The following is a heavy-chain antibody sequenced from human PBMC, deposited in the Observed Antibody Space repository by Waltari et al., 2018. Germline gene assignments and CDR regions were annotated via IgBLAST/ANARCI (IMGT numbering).Heavy chain of an antibody. CDR3: ARRVTYYYGSGTDY. CDR1: GGSFSGYY. D-gene: IGHD3-10*01. Sequence: QVQLQQWGAGLLKPSETLSLTCAVYGGSFSGYYWSWIRQPPGKGLEWIGEINHSGSTNSNPSLKSRVTISVDTSKNQFSLKLSSVTAADTAVYYCARRVTYYYGSGTDYWGQGTLVTVSS. J-gene: IGHJ4*02. CDR2: INHSGST. V-gene: IGHV4-34*01.